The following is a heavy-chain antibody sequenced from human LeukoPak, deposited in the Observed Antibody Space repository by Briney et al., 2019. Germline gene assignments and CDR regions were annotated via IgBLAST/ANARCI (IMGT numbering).Heavy chain of an antibody. Sequence: GESLKISCKGSGYSFTSYWIGWVRQMPGKGLEWMGIIYPGDSDTRYSPSFQGQVTISVDKSISTAYLQWNSLKASDTAMYYCARASVSCYNYWGQGTLVTASS. J-gene: IGHJ4*02. CDR1: GYSFTSYW. CDR2: IYPGDSDT. V-gene: IGHV5-51*01. D-gene: IGHD1-26*01. CDR3: ARASVSCYNY.